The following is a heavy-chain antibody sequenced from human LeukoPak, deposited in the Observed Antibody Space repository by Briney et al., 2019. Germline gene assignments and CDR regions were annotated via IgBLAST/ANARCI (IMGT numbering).Heavy chain of an antibody. D-gene: IGHD4-23*01. CDR3: ATSGPAVVSLYYFDY. CDR2: ISAYNGNT. V-gene: IGHV1-18*01. J-gene: IGHJ4*02. Sequence: ASVKVSCKASGYTFTSYGISWVRQAPGQGLEWMGWISAYNGNTNYAQKLQGRVTMTTDTSTSTAYMELRSLRSDDTAVYYCATSGPAVVSLYYFDYWGQGTLVTVSS. CDR1: GYTFTSYG.